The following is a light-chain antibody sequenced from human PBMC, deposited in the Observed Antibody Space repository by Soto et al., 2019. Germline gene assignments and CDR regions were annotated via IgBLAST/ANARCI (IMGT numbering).Light chain of an antibody. V-gene: IGLV2-14*01. Sequence: QSALTQPASVSGSPGQSITISCTGTSSDVGGYNYVSWYQQHPGTAPKLMIYDVSNRPSGVSNRFSGSKSGNTASLTISGLQAEAEADYYWRSYTSSTTVVFGGGTTLTVL. CDR2: DVS. J-gene: IGLJ2*01. CDR1: SSDVGGYNY. CDR3: RSYTSSTTVV.